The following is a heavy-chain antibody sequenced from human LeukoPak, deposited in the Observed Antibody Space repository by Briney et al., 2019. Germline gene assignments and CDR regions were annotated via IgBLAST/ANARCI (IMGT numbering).Heavy chain of an antibody. V-gene: IGHV1-8*01. Sequence: ASVKVSCKASGYTVTSYDINWVRQATGQGLEWMGWMNPNSGNTGYAQKFQGRVTMTRNTSISTAYMELSSLRSEDTAVYYCARGLYIAVGAFDIWGQGTMVTVSS. CDR3: ARGLYIAVGAFDI. CDR1: GYTVTSYD. J-gene: IGHJ3*02. CDR2: MNPNSGNT. D-gene: IGHD5-12*01.